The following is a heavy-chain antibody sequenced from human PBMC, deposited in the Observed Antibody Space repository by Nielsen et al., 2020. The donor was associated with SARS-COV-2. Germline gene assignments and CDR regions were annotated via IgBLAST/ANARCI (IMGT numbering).Heavy chain of an antibody. CDR2: INPDESKT. J-gene: IGHJ4*02. Sequence: GGSLRLSCAASGFIFSNYRMHWVRQAPGQGLVWVSHINPDESKTTYADSVKGRFTISRDNAKNSLYLEMNSLRADDTAVYYCVRGFNHFDYWGQGTLVTVSS. CDR3: VRGFNHFDY. V-gene: IGHV3-74*03. CDR1: GFIFSNYR.